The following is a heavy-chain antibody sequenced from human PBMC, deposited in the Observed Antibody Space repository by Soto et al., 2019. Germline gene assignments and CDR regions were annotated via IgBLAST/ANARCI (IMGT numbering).Heavy chain of an antibody. CDR1: GYTFTGYY. CDR2: INPNSGGT. V-gene: IGHV1-2*04. CDR3: ARGSSSSQLRIDP. J-gene: IGHJ5*02. D-gene: IGHD6-13*01. Sequence: ASVKVSCKASGYTFTGYYMHWVRQAPGQGLEWMGWINPNSGGTNYAQKFQGWVTMTRDTSISTAYMELSRLRSDDTAVYYCARGSSSSQLRIDPWGQETLVNVSS.